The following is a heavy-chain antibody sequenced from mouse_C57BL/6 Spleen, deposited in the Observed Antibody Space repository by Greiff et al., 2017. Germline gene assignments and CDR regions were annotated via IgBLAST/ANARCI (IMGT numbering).Heavy chain of an antibody. CDR2: INPGSGGT. D-gene: IGHD4-1*01. Sequence: VKLQESGAELVRPGTSVKVSCKASGYAFTNYLIEWVKQRPGQGLEWIGVINPGSGGTNYNEKFKGKATLTADKSSSTAYMQLSSLTSEDSAVYFCARTGTYYAMDYWGQGTSVTVSS. J-gene: IGHJ4*01. CDR3: ARTGTYYAMDY. V-gene: IGHV1-54*01. CDR1: GYAFTNYL.